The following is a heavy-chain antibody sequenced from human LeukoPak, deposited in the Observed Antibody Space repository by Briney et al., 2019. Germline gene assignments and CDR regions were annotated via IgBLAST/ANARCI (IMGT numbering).Heavy chain of an antibody. CDR2: IWYDGSNK. CDR3: ARDPRYFDWLLSDYYGMDV. D-gene: IGHD3-9*01. J-gene: IGHJ6*02. CDR1: GFTFSSYG. Sequence: GGSLRPSCAASGFTFSSYGMHWVRQAPGKGLEWVAVIWYDGSNKYYADSVKGRFTISRDNSKNTLYLQMNSLRAEDTAVYYCARDPRYFDWLLSDYYGMDVWGQGTTVTVSS. V-gene: IGHV3-33*01.